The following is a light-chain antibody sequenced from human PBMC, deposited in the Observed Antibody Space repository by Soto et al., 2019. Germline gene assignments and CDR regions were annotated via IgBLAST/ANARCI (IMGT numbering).Light chain of an antibody. Sequence: DIQMTQSPSTLSASVGDRVTITCRASQSISSWLAWYQQKPGKAPKLLIYKASSLESGVPSRFSGSGSGREFTLTISSLQHDDFATYDCQQYNRYSTFGQGTKVDI. V-gene: IGKV1-5*03. CDR2: KAS. J-gene: IGKJ1*01. CDR1: QSISSW. CDR3: QQYNRYST.